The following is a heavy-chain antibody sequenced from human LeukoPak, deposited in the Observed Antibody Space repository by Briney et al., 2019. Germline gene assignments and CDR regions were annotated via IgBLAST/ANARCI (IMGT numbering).Heavy chain of an antibody. Sequence: GGSLRLSCAASGFTFSDYSMNWVRQAPGKGLEWVSYISSSSSMMYYADSVKGRFTISRDNAKKSLYLRMNSLRVEDTAVYYCARDPPNWGFGYWGQGTLVTVSS. CDR3: ARDPPNWGFGY. CDR1: GFTFSDYS. V-gene: IGHV3-48*01. J-gene: IGHJ4*02. CDR2: ISSSSSMM. D-gene: IGHD7-27*01.